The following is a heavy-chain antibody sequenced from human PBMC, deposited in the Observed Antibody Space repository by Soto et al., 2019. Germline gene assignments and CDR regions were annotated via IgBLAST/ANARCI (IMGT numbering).Heavy chain of an antibody. V-gene: IGHV1-18*01. Sequence: ASLKVSCKASGYTFTSYGISWVRQAPGQGLEWMGWISAYNGNTNYAQKLQGRVTMTTDTSTSTAYMELRSLRSDDTAVYYCARDVLGSLIAARQAYSSGWYQVKAVFGYWGQGTLVTVSS. CDR3: ARDVLGSLIAARQAYSSGWYQVKAVFGY. CDR2: ISAYNGNT. J-gene: IGHJ4*02. D-gene: IGHD6-19*01. CDR1: GYTFTSYG.